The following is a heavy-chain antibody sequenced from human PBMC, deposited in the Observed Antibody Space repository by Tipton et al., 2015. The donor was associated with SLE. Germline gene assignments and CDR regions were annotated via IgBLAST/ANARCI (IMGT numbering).Heavy chain of an antibody. CDR3: ARGGYYGSGSSDY. V-gene: IGHV1-69*05. CDR1: GGTFSSYA. D-gene: IGHD3-10*01. CDR2: IIPIFGTA. J-gene: IGHJ4*02. Sequence: QSGPEVKKPGSSVKVSCKASGGTFSSYAISWVRQAPGQGLEWMGGIIPIFGTANYAQKFQGRVTITTDESTSTAYMELSSLRSEAPAVYYGARGGYYGSGSSDYWGQGTLVTVSS.